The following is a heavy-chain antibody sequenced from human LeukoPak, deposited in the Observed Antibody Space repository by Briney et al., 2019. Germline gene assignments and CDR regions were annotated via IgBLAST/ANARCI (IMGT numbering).Heavy chain of an antibody. CDR2: ISWNSGSI. D-gene: IGHD3-22*01. Sequence: PGGSLKLSCAASGFTFDDYAMHWVRQAPGKGLEWVSGISWNSGSIGYADSVKGRFTISRDNAKNSLYLQMNSLRAEDTALYYCAKDMRYYYDSSGYYSGYYYYGMGVWGQGTTVTVSS. J-gene: IGHJ6*02. CDR3: AKDMRYYYDSSGYYSGYYYYGMGV. V-gene: IGHV3-9*01. CDR1: GFTFDDYA.